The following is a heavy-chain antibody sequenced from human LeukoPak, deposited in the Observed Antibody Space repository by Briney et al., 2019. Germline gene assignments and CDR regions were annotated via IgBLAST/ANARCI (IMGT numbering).Heavy chain of an antibody. CDR2: INHSGST. CDR1: GGSFSGYY. V-gene: IGHV4-34*01. CDR3: ARAQLRVNWFDP. J-gene: IGHJ5*02. Sequence: SETLSLTCAVYGGSFSGYYWSWIRQPPGKGMEWIGEINHSGSTNYNPSLKSRVTISVDTSKNQFSLKLSSVTAADTAVYYCARAQLRVNWFDPWGQGTLVTVSS. D-gene: IGHD1-7*01.